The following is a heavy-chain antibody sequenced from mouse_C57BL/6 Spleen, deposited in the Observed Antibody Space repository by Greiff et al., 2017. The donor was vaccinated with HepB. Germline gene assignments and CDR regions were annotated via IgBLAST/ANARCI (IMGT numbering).Heavy chain of an antibody. Sequence: VQLQQPGAELVKPGASVKVSCKASGYTFTSYWMHWVKQRPGQGLEWIGRIHPSDSDTNYNQKFKGKATLTVDKSSSTAYMQLSSLTSEDSAVYYCAFYDGYYAWFAYWGQGTLVTVSA. CDR1: GYTFTSYW. J-gene: IGHJ3*01. D-gene: IGHD2-3*01. CDR3: AFYDGYYAWFAY. CDR2: IHPSDSDT. V-gene: IGHV1-74*01.